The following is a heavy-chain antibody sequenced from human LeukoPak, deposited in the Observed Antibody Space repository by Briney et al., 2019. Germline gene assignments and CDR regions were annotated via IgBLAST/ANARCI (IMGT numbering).Heavy chain of an antibody. Sequence: GGSLRLSCAASGFTFSSYSMKWVRQAPAKGLEWVSSISRANSYIYYGDSVKGRFTISRDNAKNSLSMQMSSLRAEDTAVYYCGRGPSLIGVAGSWPLDYWGQGTLVTVSS. J-gene: IGHJ4*02. D-gene: IGHD6-19*01. CDR3: GRGPSLIGVAGSWPLDY. CDR2: ISRANSYI. V-gene: IGHV3-21*01. CDR1: GFTFSSYS.